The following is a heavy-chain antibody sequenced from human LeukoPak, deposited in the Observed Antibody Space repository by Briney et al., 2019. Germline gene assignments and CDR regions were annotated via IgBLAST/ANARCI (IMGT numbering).Heavy chain of an antibody. Sequence: SETLSLTCTVSGGSISSYYWSWIRQPPGKGLEWIGYIYYSGSTNYNPSLKSRVTISVDTSKNQFSLKLSSVTAADTAVYYCARQAYYYDSSGYPALGAFDIWGQGTMVTVSS. CDR1: GGSISSYY. J-gene: IGHJ3*02. CDR2: IYYSGST. V-gene: IGHV4-59*08. D-gene: IGHD3-22*01. CDR3: ARQAYYYDSSGYPALGAFDI.